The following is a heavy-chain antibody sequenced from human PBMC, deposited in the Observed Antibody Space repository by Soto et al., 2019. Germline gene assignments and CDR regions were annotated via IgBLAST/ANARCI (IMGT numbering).Heavy chain of an antibody. Sequence: GXSVKVSCKASGYTFTSYGISWVRQAPGQGLEWMGWISAYNGNANHAQKLQGRVTMTTDTSTSTAYMELRSLRSDDTAVYYCARDLEAVAGNDAFDIWGQGTMVTVS. V-gene: IGHV1-18*01. D-gene: IGHD6-19*01. CDR3: ARDLEAVAGNDAFDI. CDR1: GYTFTSYG. CDR2: ISAYNGNA. J-gene: IGHJ3*02.